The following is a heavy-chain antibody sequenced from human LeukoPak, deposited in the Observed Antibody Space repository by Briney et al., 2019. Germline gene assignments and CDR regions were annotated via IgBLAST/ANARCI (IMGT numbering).Heavy chain of an antibody. J-gene: IGHJ4*02. Sequence: PSQTLSLTCTVSGGSISGGSYYWSWIRQPPGKGLEWIGYIYYSGSTKYNLSLKSRVTISVDTSKNQLSLKLSSVTAADTAVYYCARGEYGLSDYWGQGTLVTVSS. CDR2: IYYSGST. CDR3: ARGEYGLSDY. CDR1: GGSISGGSYY. V-gene: IGHV4-61*01. D-gene: IGHD2/OR15-2a*01.